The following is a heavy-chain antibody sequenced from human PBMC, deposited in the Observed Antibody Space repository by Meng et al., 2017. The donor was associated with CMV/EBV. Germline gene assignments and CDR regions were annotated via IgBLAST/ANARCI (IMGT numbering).Heavy chain of an antibody. D-gene: IGHD6-13*01. V-gene: IGHV1-18*04. CDR1: GYTFTGYY. CDR3: ARDLAAAATGYFQH. CDR2: ISAYNGNT. Sequence: ASVKVSCKASGYTFTGYYMHWVRQAPGQGLEWMGWISAYNGNTNYAQKLQGRVTMTTDTSTSTAYMELRSLRSDDTAVYYCARDLAAAATGYFQHWGQGTLVTVSS. J-gene: IGHJ1*01.